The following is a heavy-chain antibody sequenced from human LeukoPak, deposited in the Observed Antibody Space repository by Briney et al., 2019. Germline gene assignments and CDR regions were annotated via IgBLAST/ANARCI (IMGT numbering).Heavy chain of an antibody. Sequence: SVKVSCKASGGTFGSYTFSWVRQAPGQGLEWMGGIIPVFNAANYAQKFQGRVTITADGSTSTAYMELASLRSEDTAVYHCARDSPTMGFDYWGQGSLVTVSS. V-gene: IGHV1-69*13. D-gene: IGHD5-24*01. J-gene: IGHJ4*02. CDR3: ARDSPTMGFDY. CDR2: IIPVFNAA. CDR1: GGTFGSYT.